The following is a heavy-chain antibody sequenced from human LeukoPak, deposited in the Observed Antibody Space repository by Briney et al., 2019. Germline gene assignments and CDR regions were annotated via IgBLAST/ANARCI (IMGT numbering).Heavy chain of an antibody. CDR2: IGRSGSTI. CDR3: TRGLAYYYSSGSYYPLDY. CDR1: GFTFSDYY. Sequence: GVLRLSCAACGFTFSDYYMNWIRQAPGKGLEWVSYIGRSGSTIYYADSVKGRFTISRDNAQNSLYLQMNSLRAEDTAVYYCTRGLAYYYSSGSYYPLDYWGQGTLVTVSS. J-gene: IGHJ4*02. V-gene: IGHV3-11*01. D-gene: IGHD3-10*01.